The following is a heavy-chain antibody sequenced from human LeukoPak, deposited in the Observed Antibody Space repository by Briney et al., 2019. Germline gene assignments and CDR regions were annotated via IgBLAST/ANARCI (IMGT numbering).Heavy chain of an antibody. CDR2: ISSSSSYI. V-gene: IGHV3-21*01. CDR3: ARMALFGR. D-gene: IGHD3-10*01. CDR1: GFTFSSYS. Sequence: PGGSVRLSCAASGFTFSSYSMNWVRQAPGKGLEWVSYISSSSSYIYYADSVKGRFTISRDNAKNSLYLQMNSPRAEYTAVYYCARMALFGRWGQGTLVTVSS. J-gene: IGHJ4*02.